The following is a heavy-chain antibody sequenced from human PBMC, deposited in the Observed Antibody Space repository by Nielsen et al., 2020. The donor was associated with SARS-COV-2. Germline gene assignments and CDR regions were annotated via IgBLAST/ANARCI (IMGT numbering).Heavy chain of an antibody. CDR3: AKPASSFDAFDI. CDR1: GFTFDDYA. V-gene: IGHV3-9*01. J-gene: IGHJ3*02. D-gene: IGHD2-2*01. Sequence: SLKISCAASGFTFDDYAMHWVRQAPGKGLEWVSGISWNSGSIGHADSVKGRFTISRDNAKNSLYLQMNSLRAEDTALYYCAKPASSFDAFDIWGQGTMVTVSS. CDR2: ISWNSGSI.